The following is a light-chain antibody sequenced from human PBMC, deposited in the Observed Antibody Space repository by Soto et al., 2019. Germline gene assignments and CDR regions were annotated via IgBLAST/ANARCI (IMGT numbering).Light chain of an antibody. Sequence: QSVLTQPASVSGSPGQSITISCTGDSSDVGGYNYVSWYQQHPGKAPKLMIYDVSNRPSGVSNRFSGSKSGNTASLTISGLQAEDAADYYCSSYTSSSTVVFGGGTQLTVL. J-gene: IGLJ2*01. V-gene: IGLV2-14*01. CDR2: DVS. CDR3: SSYTSSSTVV. CDR1: SSDVGGYNY.